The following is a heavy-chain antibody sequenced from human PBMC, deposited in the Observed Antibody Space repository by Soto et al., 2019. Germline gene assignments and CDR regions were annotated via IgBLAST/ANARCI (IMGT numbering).Heavy chain of an antibody. V-gene: IGHV3-74*01. CDR3: ARGLYTSGWLPFDS. CDR1: GFAFSPYW. CDR2: INGDGDSR. J-gene: IGHJ4*02. Sequence: GGSLRLSCAASGFAFSPYWMNWVRQAPGKGLVWISFINGDGDSRTYADSVRGRFTISRDNAKNTLYLQMNSLRAEDTAVYYCARGLYTSGWLPFDSWGQGTLVTVSS. D-gene: IGHD6-19*01.